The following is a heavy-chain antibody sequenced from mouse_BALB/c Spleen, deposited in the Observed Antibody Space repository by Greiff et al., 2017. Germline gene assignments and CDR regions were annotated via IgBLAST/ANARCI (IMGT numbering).Heavy chain of an antibody. CDR3: AIYYYGSSYYAMDY. J-gene: IGHJ4*01. Sequence: EVKLVESGPSLVKPSQTLSLTCSVTGDSITSGYWNWIRKFPGNKLEYMGYISYSGSTYYNPSLKSRISITRDTSKNQYYLQLNSVTTEDTATYYCAIYYYGSSYYAMDYWGQGTSVTVSS. CDR2: ISYSGST. D-gene: IGHD1-1*01. V-gene: IGHV3-8*02. CDR1: GDSITSGY.